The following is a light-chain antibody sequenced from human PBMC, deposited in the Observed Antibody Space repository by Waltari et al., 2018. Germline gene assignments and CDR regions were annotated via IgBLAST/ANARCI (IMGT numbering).Light chain of an antibody. CDR2: DVS. Sequence: EIVLTQSPATLSLSPGERATLSCRASQSVDSQLAWYQQKPGQAPRLLIHDVSNRATGIPPRFSGSGFGTDFRRTIGSLEPEDSAVYYCQQRYAWPITFGGGTKVEI. CDR1: QSVDSQ. CDR3: QQRYAWPIT. J-gene: IGKJ4*01. V-gene: IGKV3-11*01.